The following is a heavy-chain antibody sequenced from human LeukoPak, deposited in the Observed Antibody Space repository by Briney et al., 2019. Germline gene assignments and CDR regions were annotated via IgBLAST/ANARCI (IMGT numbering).Heavy chain of an antibody. CDR1: GFTFSSYG. J-gene: IGHJ3*02. Sequence: GSLRLSCAASGFTFSSYGMHWVRQAPGKGLEWVAVISYDGSNKYYADSVKGRFTISRDNCKNTLYLQMNSLRAEDTAVYYCAKDWDSYSSKVVIAAAASDAFDIWGQGTMVTVSS. V-gene: IGHV3-30*18. D-gene: IGHD6-13*01. CDR3: AKDWDSYSSKVVIAAAASDAFDI. CDR2: ISYDGSNK.